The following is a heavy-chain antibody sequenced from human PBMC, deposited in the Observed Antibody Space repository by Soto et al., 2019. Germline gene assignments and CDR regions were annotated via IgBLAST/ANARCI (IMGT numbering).Heavy chain of an antibody. Sequence: EVQLVESGGGLVQPGGSLRLSCAASGFTFSSYEMNWVRQAPGKGLEWVSYISSSGSTIYYADSVKGRFTISRDNAKNSLYLQMNSLRAEDTAVYYCARDGGRDYYDSSGYYFFDYWGQGTLVTVSS. V-gene: IGHV3-48*03. D-gene: IGHD3-22*01. CDR3: ARDGGRDYYDSSGYYFFDY. CDR2: ISSSGSTI. CDR1: GFTFSSYE. J-gene: IGHJ4*02.